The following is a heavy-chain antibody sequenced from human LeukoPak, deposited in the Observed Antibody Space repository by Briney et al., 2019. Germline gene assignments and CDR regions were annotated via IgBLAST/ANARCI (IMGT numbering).Heavy chain of an antibody. Sequence: ASVKVSCKASGYTFTSYDINWVRQATGQGLELMGWMNPNSGNTGYAQKFQGRVTMTRDTSISTAYMELSRLRSDDTAVYYCAGVRTEQWLARGLVGYWGQGTLVTVSS. D-gene: IGHD6-19*01. CDR3: AGVRTEQWLARGLVGY. CDR2: MNPNSGNT. J-gene: IGHJ4*02. V-gene: IGHV1-8*01. CDR1: GYTFTSYD.